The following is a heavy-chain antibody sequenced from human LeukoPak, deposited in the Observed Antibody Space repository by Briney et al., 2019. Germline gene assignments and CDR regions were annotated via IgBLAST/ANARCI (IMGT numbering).Heavy chain of an antibody. J-gene: IGHJ2*01. CDR2: ISGDVQTT. CDR3: AKDGYYSSANHFARLHFDL. Sequence: GGSLRLSCEASGFTFSTHSMNWIRQTPGKGLEWLSVISGDVQTTTYASSVKGRFTISRDNSKNTLYLEMNSLRVEDTAIYYCAKDGYYSSANHFARLHFDLWGRGTRVTVSS. CDR1: GFTFSTHS. D-gene: IGHD3-3*01. V-gene: IGHV3-23*01.